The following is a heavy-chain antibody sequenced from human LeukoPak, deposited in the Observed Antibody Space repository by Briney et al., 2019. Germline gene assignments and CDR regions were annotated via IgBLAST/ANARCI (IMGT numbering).Heavy chain of an antibody. CDR1: GLTFSSYW. CDR3: ARALYYYDSSGYPNWFDP. Sequence: GGSLRLSCAASGLTFSSYWMHWVRHAPGKGVVWVSRINSDGSSTSYADSVKGRFTISRDNAKNTLYLQMNSLRAEDTAVYYCARALYYYDSSGYPNWFDPWGQGTLVTVSS. D-gene: IGHD3-22*01. V-gene: IGHV3-74*01. CDR2: INSDGSST. J-gene: IGHJ5*02.